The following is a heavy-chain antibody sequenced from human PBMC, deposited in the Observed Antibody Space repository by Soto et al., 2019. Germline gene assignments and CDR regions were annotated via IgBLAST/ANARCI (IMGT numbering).Heavy chain of an antibody. CDR3: ARDLQSTDSCGSRGTFDI. D-gene: IGHD2-8*02. V-gene: IGHV4-61*01. CDR2: GYYSGSS. J-gene: IGHJ3*02. Sequence: NPSETLSLTCSVSGVSVSSRFYYWSWIRQPPGKRLEWIGFGYYSGSSTVNPSLKSRAIISVDTSRNQFSLKLTSVTAADTAVYYCARDLQSTDSCGSRGTFDIWGQGXVVTVSS. CDR1: GVSVSSRFYY.